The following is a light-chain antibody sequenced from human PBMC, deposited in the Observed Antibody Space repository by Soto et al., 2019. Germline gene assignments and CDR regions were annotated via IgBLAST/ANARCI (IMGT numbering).Light chain of an antibody. CDR2: KAS. Sequence: DIPMTQSPSTLSASVGDRVTITCRASQSISSWLAWYQQKPGTAPNLLIYKASTLQSGVPSRFSGRGSGTECTLTISSLQPDDSATYYCQQYNDNWTFGQGTKVEIK. J-gene: IGKJ1*01. CDR3: QQYNDNWT. CDR1: QSISSW. V-gene: IGKV1-5*03.